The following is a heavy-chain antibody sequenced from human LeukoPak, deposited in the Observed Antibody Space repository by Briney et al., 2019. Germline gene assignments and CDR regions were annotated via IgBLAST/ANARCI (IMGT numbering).Heavy chain of an antibody. D-gene: IGHD3-10*01. V-gene: IGHV1-46*01. CDR3: ARVGDRTLNAFDI. J-gene: IGHJ3*02. CDR1: GYTFTGYY. CDR2: INPSGGST. Sequence: EASVTVSCKASGYTFTGYYMHWVRQAPGQGLEWMGIINPSGGSTSYAQKFQGRVTMTRDMSTSTVYMELSSLRSEDTAVYYCARVGDRTLNAFDIWGQGTMVTVSS.